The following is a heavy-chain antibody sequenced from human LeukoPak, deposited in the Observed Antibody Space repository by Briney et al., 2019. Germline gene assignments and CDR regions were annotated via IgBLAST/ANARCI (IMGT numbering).Heavy chain of an antibody. Sequence: ASVKVSCKASGYTFTSYYMHWVRQAPGQGLEWMGIINPSGGSTSYAQKFQGRVTMTRDTSTSTVNMELSSLRSEDAAVYCWAVPMRLWQRRHDYWGQGTLVTVSS. CDR3: AVPMRLWQRRHDY. J-gene: IGHJ4*02. CDR2: INPSGGST. CDR1: GYTFTSYY. V-gene: IGHV1-46*01. D-gene: IGHD5-18*01.